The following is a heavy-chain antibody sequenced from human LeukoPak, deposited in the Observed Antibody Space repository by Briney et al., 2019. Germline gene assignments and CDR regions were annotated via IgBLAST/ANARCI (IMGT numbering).Heavy chain of an antibody. CDR1: GFTFSSYW. Sequence: GGSLRLSCAASGFTFSSYWMSWVCQAPGKGLEWVANIKQDGSEKYYVDSVKGRFTISRDNAKNSLYLQMNSLRGEDTAVYYCARDTTAPLTTSLGYFTYWGQGTLVTVSS. D-gene: IGHD4-17*01. V-gene: IGHV3-7*01. CDR2: IKQDGSEK. J-gene: IGHJ4*02. CDR3: ARDTTAPLTTSLGYFTY.